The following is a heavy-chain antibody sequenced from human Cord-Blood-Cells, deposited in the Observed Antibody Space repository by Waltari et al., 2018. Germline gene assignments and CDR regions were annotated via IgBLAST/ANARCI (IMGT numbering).Heavy chain of an antibody. CDR2: INHSGST. V-gene: IGHV4-34*01. J-gene: IGHJ3*02. CDR3: ARGHYVTIFGVVIPDAFDI. CDR1: GGSFSGYY. Sequence: QVQLQQWGAGLLKPSETLSLTCAVYGGSFSGYYWSWIRQPPGKGLEWIGEINHSGSTNYNPSLKSRVTISVDTSKNQFSLKLSSVTAADTAVYYCARGHYVTIFGVVIPDAFDIWGQGTMVTVSS. D-gene: IGHD3-3*01.